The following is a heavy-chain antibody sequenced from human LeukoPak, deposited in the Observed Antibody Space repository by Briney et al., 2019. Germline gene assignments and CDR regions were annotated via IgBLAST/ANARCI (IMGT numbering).Heavy chain of an antibody. CDR2: ISAYNGNT. J-gene: IGHJ4*02. Sequence: ASVKVSCKASGYTFTSYGISWVRQAPGQGLEWMGWISAYNGNTNYAQKLQGRVTMTTDTSASRAYMELRSLRSDDTAVYYCARDLEVLGSSSHLTDWGQGTLVTVSS. CDR3: ARDLEVLGSSSHLTD. V-gene: IGHV1-18*01. D-gene: IGHD6-13*01. CDR1: GYTFTSYG.